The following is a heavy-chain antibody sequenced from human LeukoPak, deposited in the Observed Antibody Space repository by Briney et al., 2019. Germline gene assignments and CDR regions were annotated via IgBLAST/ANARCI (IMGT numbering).Heavy chain of an antibody. V-gene: IGHV3-66*01. J-gene: IGHJ3*02. CDR3: ARAKLHRVAIFGVVIRRDAFDI. D-gene: IGHD3-3*01. CDR2: MYSGGDT. Sequence: GGSLRLSCAASGFTVSANHMNWVRQVPGKGLDWVSVMYSGGDTYYADSVKGRFTFSRDNSKNTLYLQMNSLRPEDTAVYYCARAKLHRVAIFGVVIRRDAFDIWGQGTMVTVSS. CDR1: GFTVSANH.